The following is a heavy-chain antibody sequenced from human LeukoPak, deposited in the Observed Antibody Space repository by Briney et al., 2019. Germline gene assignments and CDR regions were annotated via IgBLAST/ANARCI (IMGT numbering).Heavy chain of an antibody. CDR3: AKDNLHMNSYGPLYNYYYYGMDV. CDR1: GFTFSSYS. V-gene: IGHV3-48*01. J-gene: IGHJ6*02. D-gene: IGHD5-18*01. Sequence: GGSLRLSCAASGFTFSSYSMNWVRQAPGKGLEWVSYISSSGSTIYYADSVKGRFTISRDNSKNTLYLQMNSLRAEDTAVYYCAKDNLHMNSYGPLYNYYYYGMDVWGQGTTVTVSS. CDR2: ISSSGSTI.